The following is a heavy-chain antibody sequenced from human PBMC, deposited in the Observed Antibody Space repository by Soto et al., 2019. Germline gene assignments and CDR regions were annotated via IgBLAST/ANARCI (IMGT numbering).Heavy chain of an antibody. J-gene: IGHJ3*02. D-gene: IGHD3-22*01. Sequence: GASVKVSCKASGYTFTSYYMHWVRQAPGQGLEWMGIINPSGGSTSYAQKFQGRVTVTRDTSTSTVYMEPSSLRSEDTAVYYCARDMYYYDSSGLRGAFDIWGQGTMVTVSS. V-gene: IGHV1-46*01. CDR2: INPSGGST. CDR1: GYTFTSYY. CDR3: ARDMYYYDSSGLRGAFDI.